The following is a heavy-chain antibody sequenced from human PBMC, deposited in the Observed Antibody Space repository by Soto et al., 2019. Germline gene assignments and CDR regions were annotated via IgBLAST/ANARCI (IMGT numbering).Heavy chain of an antibody. CDR2: IYYSGST. D-gene: IGHD2-2*01. V-gene: IGHV4-59*08. Sequence: SETLSLTCTVSGGSISSYYWSWIRQPPGKGLEWIGYIYYSGSTNYNPSLKSRVTISVDTSKNQFSLKLSSVTAADTVVYYCARHEPYCSSTSCYVTGWFDPWGQGTLVTVSS. CDR3: ARHEPYCSSTSCYVTGWFDP. J-gene: IGHJ5*02. CDR1: GGSISSYY.